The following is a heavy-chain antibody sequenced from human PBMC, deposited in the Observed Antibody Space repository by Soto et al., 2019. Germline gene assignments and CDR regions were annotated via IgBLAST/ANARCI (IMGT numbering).Heavy chain of an antibody. V-gene: IGHV3-30*18. CDR2: ISYDGSNQ. D-gene: IGHD6-19*01. J-gene: IGHJ4*02. CDR1: GFTFNIYD. CDR3: AQDQASGQCSLDS. Sequence: VKLVESGGGVVQPGGSLRLSCAASGFTFNIYDMHWVRQATDQGLEWVALISYDGSNQYYADSVKGRFTISRDNSKHTLFLQMSRLRAAHTALYYCAQDQASGQCSLDSWGQGTLCTVAS.